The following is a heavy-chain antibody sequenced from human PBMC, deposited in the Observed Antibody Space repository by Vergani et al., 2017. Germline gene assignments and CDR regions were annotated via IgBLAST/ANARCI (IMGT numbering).Heavy chain of an antibody. Sequence: QVQLVESGGGVVQPGRSLRLSCAASGFTFSSYAMHWVRQAPGKGLEWVAVISYDGSNKYYADSVKGRFTISRDNSKNTLYLQMSSLRAEDTAVYYCARDQVPAAIRLNVGNYMDVWGKGTTVIVSS. J-gene: IGHJ6*03. CDR1: GFTFSSYA. CDR2: ISYDGSNK. V-gene: IGHV3-30-3*01. D-gene: IGHD2-2*02. CDR3: ARDQVPAAIRLNVGNYMDV.